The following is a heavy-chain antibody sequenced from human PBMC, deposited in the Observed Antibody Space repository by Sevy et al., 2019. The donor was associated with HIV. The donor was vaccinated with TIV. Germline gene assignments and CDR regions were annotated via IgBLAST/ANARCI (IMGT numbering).Heavy chain of an antibody. V-gene: IGHV1-2*02. CDR1: GYTFTDYF. J-gene: IGHJ4*02. Sequence: ASVKVSCKASGYTFTDYFMHWVRQAPGQGLEWMGWINPNSGDKKYAQKFQGRVTVTRATSIRTAYMGLGSLRFDDTAVYYCASPGGYRYGSLLDNWGQGTLVTVSS. D-gene: IGHD5-18*01. CDR2: INPNSGDK. CDR3: ASPGGYRYGSLLDN.